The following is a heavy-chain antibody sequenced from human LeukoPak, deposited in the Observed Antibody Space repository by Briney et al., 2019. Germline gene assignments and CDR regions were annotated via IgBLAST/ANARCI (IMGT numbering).Heavy chain of an antibody. CDR2: IRFDGTTQ. V-gene: IGHV3-30*02. J-gene: IGHJ4*02. D-gene: IGHD3-22*01. CDR3: SKESNYDSSGYFN. Sequence: GGSLRLSCAASGFVFSSYGIHWVRQAPGKGLEWVSFIRFDGTTQYYAGSVKGRFTISRDNSKFTVHLLMTSLRPEDTAVYYCSKESNYDSSGYFNWGQGTLVTVSS. CDR1: GFVFSSYG.